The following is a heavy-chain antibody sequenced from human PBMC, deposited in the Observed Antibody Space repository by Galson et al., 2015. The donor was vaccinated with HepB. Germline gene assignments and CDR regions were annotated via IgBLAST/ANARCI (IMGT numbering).Heavy chain of an antibody. Sequence: SVKVSCKASGYTFTSYYMHWVRQAPGQGLEWMGIINPSGGSTSYAQKFQGRVTMTRDTSTSTVYMELSSLRSEDTAVYYCARLGGMGNYDILTGPYDYWGQGTLVTVSS. CDR3: ARLGGMGNYDILTGPYDY. CDR2: INPSGGST. D-gene: IGHD3-9*01. CDR1: GYTFTSYY. J-gene: IGHJ4*02. V-gene: IGHV1-46*01.